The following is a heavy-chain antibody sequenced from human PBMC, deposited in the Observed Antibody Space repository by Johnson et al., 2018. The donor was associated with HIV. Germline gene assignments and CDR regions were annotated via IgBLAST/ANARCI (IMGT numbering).Heavy chain of an antibody. CDR3: ARGFRAVAGADAFDI. D-gene: IGHD6-19*01. CDR2: ISYDGSNK. J-gene: IGHJ3*02. Sequence: QVQLVESGGGVVQPGRSLRLSCAASGFTFSSYAMHWVRQAPGKGLEWVAVISYDGSNKYYADYVKGRFTISSDNSKNSLYLQMNSLRAECTAVYFCARGFRAVAGADAFDIWGQGTMVTVSS. CDR1: GFTFSSYA. V-gene: IGHV3-30*04.